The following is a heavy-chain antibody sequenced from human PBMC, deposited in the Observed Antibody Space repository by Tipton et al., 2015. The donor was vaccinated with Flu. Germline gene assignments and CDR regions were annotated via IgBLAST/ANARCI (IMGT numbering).Heavy chain of an antibody. CDR2: INHSGTT. CDR1: GGSFSAYY. V-gene: IGHV4-34*01. Sequence: TLSLTCAVYGGSFSAYYWSWIRQPPGKGLEWVGEINHSGTTNYNPSLTSRVTVSADTSKKQFSLKLTSVTAADAAIYYCARHGDSSSDLWYGSDVWGQGTTVTVSS. J-gene: IGHJ6*02. D-gene: IGHD2-2*01. CDR3: ARHGDSSSDLWYGSDV.